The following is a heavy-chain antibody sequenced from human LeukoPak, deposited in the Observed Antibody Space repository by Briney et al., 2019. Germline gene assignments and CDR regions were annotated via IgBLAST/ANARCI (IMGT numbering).Heavy chain of an antibody. CDR3: ARDSSGWDI. V-gene: IGHV4-59*12. CDR1: GGSISSYY. D-gene: IGHD6-19*01. Sequence: SETLSLTCTVSGGSISSYYWSWIRQPPGKGLEWIGSIYYSGSTYYNPFLKSRVTISVDTSKNQFSLKLSSVTAADTAVYYCARDSSGWDIWGQGTMDTVSS. CDR2: IYYSGST. J-gene: IGHJ3*02.